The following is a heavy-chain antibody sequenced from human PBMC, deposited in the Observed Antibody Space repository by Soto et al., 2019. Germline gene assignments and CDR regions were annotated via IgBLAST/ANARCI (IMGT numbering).Heavy chain of an antibody. CDR2: ISYDGSNK. J-gene: IGHJ6*03. D-gene: IGHD3-3*01. Sequence: QVQLVESGGGVVQPGRSLRLSCAASGFTFSSYGMHWVRQAPGKGLEWVAVISYDGSNKYYADSVKGRFTISRDNSKNTLYLQMKSLRAEDTAVYYCAKDHGFWSGYQTYYYYYYMDVWGKGTTVTVSS. CDR3: AKDHGFWSGYQTYYYYYYMDV. V-gene: IGHV3-30*18. CDR1: GFTFSSYG.